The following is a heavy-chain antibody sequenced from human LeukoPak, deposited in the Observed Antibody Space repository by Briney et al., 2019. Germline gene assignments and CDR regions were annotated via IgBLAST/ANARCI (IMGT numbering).Heavy chain of an antibody. CDR1: GYTFIYYF. J-gene: IGHJ4*02. CDR3: ARDDPRDLVDIDY. Sequence: GASVKVSCKSSGYTFIYYFVHWVRRAPGQGLEWMGWINLNNGFTDYAHNLQGRVTMTRDTSITTAYMELSGLTSDDTAVYYCARDDPRDLVDIDYWGQGTLVTVSS. CDR2: INLNNGFT. V-gene: IGHV1-2*02. D-gene: IGHD3/OR15-3a*01.